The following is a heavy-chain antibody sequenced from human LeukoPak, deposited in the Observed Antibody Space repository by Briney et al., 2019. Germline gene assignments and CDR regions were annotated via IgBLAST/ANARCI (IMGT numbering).Heavy chain of an antibody. V-gene: IGHV1-69*13. Sequence: ASVKVSCKVSGYTLTELSMHWVRQAPGQGLEWMGGIIPIFGTANYAQKFQGRVTINADESTSTAYMELSSLRSEDTAVYYCASYPSYYYYGMDVWGQGTTVTVSS. CDR2: IIPIFGTA. CDR1: GYTLTELS. J-gene: IGHJ6*02. CDR3: ASYPSYYYYGMDV.